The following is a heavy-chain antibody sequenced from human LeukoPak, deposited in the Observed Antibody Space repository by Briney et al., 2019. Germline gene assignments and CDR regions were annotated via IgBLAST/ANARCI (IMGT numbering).Heavy chain of an antibody. V-gene: IGHV4-39*07. CDR1: GGSISSSSYY. D-gene: IGHD3-10*01. Sequence: KPSETLSLTCTVSGGSISSSSYYWGWIRQPPGKGLEWIGSIYYSGSTYYNPSLKSRVTISVDTSKNQFSLKLSSVTAADTAVYYCARGFILLWFGEPNRGAFDIWGQGTMVTVSS. J-gene: IGHJ3*02. CDR3: ARGFILLWFGEPNRGAFDI. CDR2: IYYSGST.